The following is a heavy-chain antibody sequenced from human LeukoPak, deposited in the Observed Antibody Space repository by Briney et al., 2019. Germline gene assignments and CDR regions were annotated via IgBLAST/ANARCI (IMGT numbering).Heavy chain of an antibody. CDR1: GGSISSYY. D-gene: IGHD2-2*01. V-gene: IGHV4-59*12. J-gene: IGHJ5*02. Sequence: PSETLSLTCTVSGGSISSYYWSWIRQPPGKGLEWIGYIYYSGSTNYNPSLKSRVTISVDTSKNQFSLKLSSVTAADTAVYYCARESLYCSSTSCYRDWFDPWGQGTLVTVSS. CDR3: ARESLYCSSTSCYRDWFDP. CDR2: IYYSGST.